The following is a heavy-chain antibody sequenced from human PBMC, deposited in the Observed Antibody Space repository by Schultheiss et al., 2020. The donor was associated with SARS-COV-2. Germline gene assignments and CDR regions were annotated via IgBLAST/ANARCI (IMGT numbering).Heavy chain of an antibody. D-gene: IGHD1-1*01. CDR2: IYTSGST. CDR1: GGSISSYY. CDR3: ARPTYNWNAGVTSYYYYGMDV. J-gene: IGHJ6*02. Sequence: SETLSLTCTVSGGSISSYYWSWIRQPPGKGLEWIGRIYTSGSTNYNPSLKSRVTISVDTSKNQFSLKLSSVTAADTAVYYCARPTYNWNAGVTSYYYYGMDVWGQGTTVTVSS. V-gene: IGHV4-4*07.